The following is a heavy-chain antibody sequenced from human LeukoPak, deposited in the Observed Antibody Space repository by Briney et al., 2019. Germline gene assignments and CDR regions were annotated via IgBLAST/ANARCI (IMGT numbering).Heavy chain of an antibody. CDR2: INHSGST. CDR3: ARGRRGYYGSGSPDV. CDR1: GGSISSYY. V-gene: IGHV4-34*01. J-gene: IGHJ6*02. Sequence: PSETLSLTCTVSGGSISSYYWSWIRQPPGKGLEWIGEINHSGSTNYNPSLKSRVTISVDTSKNQFSLKLNSVTAADTAVYYCARGRRGYYGSGSPDVWGQGTTVTVSS. D-gene: IGHD3-10*01.